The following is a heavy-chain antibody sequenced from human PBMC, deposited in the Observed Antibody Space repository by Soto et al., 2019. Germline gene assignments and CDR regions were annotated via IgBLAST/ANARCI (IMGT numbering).Heavy chain of an antibody. V-gene: IGHV3-7*01. J-gene: IGHJ6*02. CDR3: ARVYPGSGWPSHHYGLDV. D-gene: IGHD6-19*01. CDR2: IKQDGSEK. CDR1: GFTFSTYW. Sequence: EVQLVESGGGLVQPGGSLRLSCVASGFTFSTYWMSWVRQAPGKGLEWVANIKQDGSEKYYVDSVKDRFTISRDNAMNSLYLQTNSLRAEASAVHYCARVYPGSGWPSHHYGLDVWCQGTTVTVSS.